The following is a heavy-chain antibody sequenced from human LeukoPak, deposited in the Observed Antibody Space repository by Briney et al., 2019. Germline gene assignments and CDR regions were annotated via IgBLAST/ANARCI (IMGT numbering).Heavy chain of an antibody. CDR3: AKGFYSHGWWSWFDP. V-gene: IGHV3-23*01. Sequence: GGSLRLSCAASGFTFSSYAMSWVRQAPGKGLEWVSAIRGSGDRTYYADSVKGRFTISRDNSKNTLYLQMNSLRAEDTAVYYCAKGFYSHGWWSWFDPLGQGTQVTVSS. D-gene: IGHD6-19*01. CDR2: IRGSGDRT. J-gene: IGHJ5*02. CDR1: GFTFSSYA.